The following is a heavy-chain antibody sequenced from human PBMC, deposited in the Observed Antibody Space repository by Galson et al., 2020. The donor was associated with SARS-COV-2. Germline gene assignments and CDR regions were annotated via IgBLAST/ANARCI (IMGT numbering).Heavy chain of an antibody. CDR3: ARSGRRYGGFGDVDV. V-gene: IGHV3-21*01. J-gene: IGHJ4*02. Sequence: GESLKISCAASGFSFSSYNMNWVRQAPGKGLEWVAPLTSGNRNIYYADSVKGRFTISRDNAKNTLYLQVNSLLSEDTAVYYCARSGRRYGGFGDVDVWGQGTLVTVSA. CDR1: GFSFSSYN. D-gene: IGHD3-10*01. CDR2: LTSGNRNI.